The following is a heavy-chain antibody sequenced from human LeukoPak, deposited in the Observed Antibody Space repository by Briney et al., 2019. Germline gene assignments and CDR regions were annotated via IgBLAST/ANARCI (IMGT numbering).Heavy chain of an antibody. CDR2: IYYSGST. J-gene: IGHJ4*02. D-gene: IGHD3-10*01. CDR3: ARRSYGSGSSFDY. CDR1: GGSISSSSYY. Sequence: PSETLSLTCTVSGGSISSSSYYWGWIRQPPGKGLEWIGSIYYSGSTYYNPSLKSRVTISVDTSKNQFSLKLSSVTAADTAVYYCARRSYGSGSSFDYWGQGTLVTVSS. V-gene: IGHV4-39*07.